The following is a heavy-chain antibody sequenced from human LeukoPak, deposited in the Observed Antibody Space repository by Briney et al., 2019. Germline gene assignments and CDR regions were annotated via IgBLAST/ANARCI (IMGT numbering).Heavy chain of an antibody. J-gene: IGHJ3*01. CDR1: GDSVSNNNGA. V-gene: IGHV6-1*01. CDR3: AGGYAFDV. Sequence: SQTPSLTCAISGDSVSNNNGAWNWIRQSPSIGLEWLGRTYYRSQWYNDYARSVMSRISVDPDTSKNQFSLHLSSVTPDDTAVYYCAGGYAFDVWGQGTMVTVSS. CDR2: TYYRSQWYN.